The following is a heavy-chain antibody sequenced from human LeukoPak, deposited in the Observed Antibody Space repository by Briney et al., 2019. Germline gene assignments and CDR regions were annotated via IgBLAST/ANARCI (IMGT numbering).Heavy chain of an antibody. J-gene: IGHJ5*02. V-gene: IGHV3-23*01. CDR3: AKDPQQWLTNNWFDP. Sequence: GGSLRLSCAASGFTFSSYAMSWVRQAPGKGLEWVSAISGSGGSTYYADSVKGRFTISRDNSKNTLYLQMNSLRAEDTAVYYCAKDPQQWLTNNWFDPWGQGTLVTVSS. CDR2: ISGSGGST. CDR1: GFTFSSYA. D-gene: IGHD6-19*01.